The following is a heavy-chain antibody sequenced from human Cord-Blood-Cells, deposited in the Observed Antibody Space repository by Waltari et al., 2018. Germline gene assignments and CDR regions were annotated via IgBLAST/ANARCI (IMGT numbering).Heavy chain of an antibody. V-gene: IGHV3-23*01. CDR1: GFTFSSYA. Sequence: EVQLLESGGGLVQPGGSLRLSCAASGFTFSSYAMSWVRQAPGKGLEWVSAISGSGGSTYYADSLKGRFTISRDNSKNTLYLQMNSLRAEDTAVYYCAKDQVIVVVITLDYWGQGTLVTVSS. CDR2: ISGSGGST. D-gene: IGHD3-22*01. J-gene: IGHJ4*02. CDR3: AKDQVIVVVITLDY.